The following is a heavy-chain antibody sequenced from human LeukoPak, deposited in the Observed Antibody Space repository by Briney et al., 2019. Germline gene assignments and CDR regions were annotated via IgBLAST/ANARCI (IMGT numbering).Heavy chain of an antibody. D-gene: IGHD3-3*01. CDR2: IYYSGST. V-gene: IGHV4-31*03. Sequence: PSETLSLTCTVSGGSISSGGYYWSWIRQHPGKGLEWIGYIYYSGSTYYNPSLKSRVTISVDTSKNQFSLKLSSVTAADTAVYYCARDTPDYDFWSGYRIWGQGTLVTVSS. J-gene: IGHJ4*02. CDR1: GGSISSGGYY. CDR3: ARDTPDYDFWSGYRI.